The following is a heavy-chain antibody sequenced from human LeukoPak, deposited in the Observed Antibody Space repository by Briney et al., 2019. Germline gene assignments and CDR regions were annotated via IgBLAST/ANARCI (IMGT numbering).Heavy chain of an antibody. CDR2: IYYSGST. CDR3: AREPPPRLVLDWFDP. V-gene: IGHV4-39*07. CDR1: GGSISSSSYY. J-gene: IGHJ5*02. D-gene: IGHD6-19*01. Sequence: KPSETLSLTCTVSGGSISSSSYYWGWIRQPPGKGLEWIGSIYYSGSTYYNPSLKSRVTISVDTSKNQFSLKLSSVTAADTAVYYCAREPPPRLVLDWFDPWGQGTLVTASS.